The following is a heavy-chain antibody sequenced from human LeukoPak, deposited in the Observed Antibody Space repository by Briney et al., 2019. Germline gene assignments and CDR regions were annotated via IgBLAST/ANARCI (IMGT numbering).Heavy chain of an antibody. J-gene: IGHJ4*02. CDR1: GGSISSNSYY. Sequence: SETLSLTCTLSGGSISSNSYYWGWIRQPAGKGLEWIGRIYTSGSTNYNPSLKSRVTISVDTSKNQFSLKLSSVTAADTAVYYCARAYGSGSYYTDYWGQGTLVTVSS. CDR3: ARAYGSGSYYTDY. V-gene: IGHV4-61*02. D-gene: IGHD3-10*01. CDR2: IYTSGST.